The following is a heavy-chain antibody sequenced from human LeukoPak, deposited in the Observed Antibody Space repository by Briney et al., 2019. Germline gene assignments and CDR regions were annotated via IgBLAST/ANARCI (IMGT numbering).Heavy chain of an antibody. CDR3: AREGSIYYYDSSGYLGY. D-gene: IGHD3-22*01. CDR2: IYSGGST. J-gene: IGHJ4*02. CDR1: GDSTSSGAYY. Sequence: SETLSLTCTVSGDSTSSGAYYWSWIRQPAGKGLEWIGRIYSGGSTNYNPSLKSRVTISVDTSKNQFSLKLSSVTAAAPAVYSCAREGSIYYYDSSGYLGYWGQGTLVTVSS. V-gene: IGHV4-61*02.